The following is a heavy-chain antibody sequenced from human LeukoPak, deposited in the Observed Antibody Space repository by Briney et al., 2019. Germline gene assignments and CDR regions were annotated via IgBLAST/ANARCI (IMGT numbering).Heavy chain of an antibody. V-gene: IGHV4-31*03. CDR3: ARLDNSGYYTLDV. CDR1: GGSISSGGYY. D-gene: IGHD3-22*01. Sequence: PSQTLSLTCTVSGGSISSGGYYWSWIRQHPGKGLEWIGYIYYSGSTYYNPSLKSRVTLSVDTSTNQFSLKLNSVTAADTAVYYCARLDNSGYYTLDVWGQGTTVTVSS. CDR2: IYYSGST. J-gene: IGHJ6*02.